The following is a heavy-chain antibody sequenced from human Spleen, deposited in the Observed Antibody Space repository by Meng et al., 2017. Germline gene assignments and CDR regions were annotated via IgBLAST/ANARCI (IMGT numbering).Heavy chain of an antibody. D-gene: IGHD6-19*01. CDR2: IYPGDSDA. V-gene: IGHV5-51*01. CDR3: ARQGAVAGPAESDY. CDR1: GYSFTNYW. J-gene: IGHJ4*02. Sequence: KVSCKGSGYSFTNYWIGWVRQMPGKGLEWMGIIYPGDSDARYSPSFQGQVTVSADKSINTAYLQWSSLRASDTAMYYCARQGAVAGPAESDYWGQGTLVTVSS.